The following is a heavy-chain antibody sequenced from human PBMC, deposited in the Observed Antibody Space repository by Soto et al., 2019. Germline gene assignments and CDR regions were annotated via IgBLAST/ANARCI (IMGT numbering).Heavy chain of an antibody. CDR3: ARTARVVPAAMIFDY. Sequence: SETLSLTCTVSGGSISSYYWSWIRQPPGKGLEWIGYIYYSGSTNYNPSLKSRVTISVDTSKNQFSLKLSSVTAADTAVYYCARTARVVPAAMIFDYWGQGTLVTVSS. D-gene: IGHD2-2*01. J-gene: IGHJ4*02. CDR2: IYYSGST. CDR1: GGSISSYY. V-gene: IGHV4-59*08.